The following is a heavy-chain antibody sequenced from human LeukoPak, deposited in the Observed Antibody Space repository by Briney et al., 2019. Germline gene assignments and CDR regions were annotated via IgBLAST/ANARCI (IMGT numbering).Heavy chain of an antibody. V-gene: IGHV4-30-4*08. D-gene: IGHD3-22*01. CDR2: IYYSGST. CDR3: ARYYYDSSGYYDWFDP. Sequence: PSETLSLTCTVSGGSISSGDYYWRWIRQPPGKGLEWIGYIYYSGSTYYNPSLKSRVTMSVDTSKNQFSLKLSSVTTADAAVYYCARYYYDSSGYYDWFDPWGQGTLVTVSS. CDR1: GGSISSGDYY. J-gene: IGHJ5*02.